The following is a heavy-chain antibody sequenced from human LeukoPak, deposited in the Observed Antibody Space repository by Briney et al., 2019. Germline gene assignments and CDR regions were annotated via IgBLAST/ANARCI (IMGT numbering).Heavy chain of an antibody. J-gene: IGHJ6*02. V-gene: IGHV3-49*04. D-gene: IGHD3-3*01. CDR3: TRGYDFVSGYLGMDV. Sequence: QSGGSLRLSCTASGFTFGDYAMIWVRQAPGKGLESVGFIRSKAYGGTTEDAASVKGRFTISRDDSKSIAYLEMNSLKSEDTAVYHCTRGYDFVSGYLGMDVWGQGTTVTASS. CDR1: GFTFGDYA. CDR2: IRSKAYGGTT.